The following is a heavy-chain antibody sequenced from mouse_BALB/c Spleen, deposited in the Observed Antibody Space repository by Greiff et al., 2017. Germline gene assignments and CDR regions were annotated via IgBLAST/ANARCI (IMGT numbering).Heavy chain of an antibody. CDR2: ISSGGSYT. CDR3: ARDHTTARDYAMDY. D-gene: IGHD1-2*01. V-gene: IGHV5-9-4*01. CDR1: GFTFSSYA. Sequence: EVQGVESGGGLVKPGGSLKLSCAASGFTFSSYAMSWVRQSPEKRLEWVAEISSGGSYTYYPDTVTGRFTISRDNAKNTLYLEMSSLRSEDTAMYYCARDHTTARDYAMDYWGQGTSVTVSS. J-gene: IGHJ4*01.